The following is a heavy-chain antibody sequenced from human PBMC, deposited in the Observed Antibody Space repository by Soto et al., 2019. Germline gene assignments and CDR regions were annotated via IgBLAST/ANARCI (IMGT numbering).Heavy chain of an antibody. J-gene: IGHJ6*02. CDR1: GGSISSSHHY. V-gene: IGHV4-39*01. CDR2: IYYSGST. D-gene: IGHD6-13*01. CDR3: ARQGCDSSSCLGYYYYYGMDV. Sequence: SETLSLTCTVSGGSISSSHHYWVWIRQPPGKGLEWIGSIYYSGSTYYNPSLKSRVTISVDTSKNQFSLKVMSVTASDTAVYYCARQGCDSSSCLGYYYYYGMDVWGQGTTVTVSS.